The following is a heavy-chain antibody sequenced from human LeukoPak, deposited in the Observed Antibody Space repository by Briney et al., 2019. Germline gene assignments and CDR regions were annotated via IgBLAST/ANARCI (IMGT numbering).Heavy chain of an antibody. D-gene: IGHD3-3*01. CDR3: ARGEHYDFWSGYRYFVY. V-gene: IGHV4-34*01. J-gene: IGHJ4*02. CDR1: GGSFSGYY. Sequence: SETLSLTCAVYGGSFSGYYWSWIRQPPGKGLEWIGEINHSGSTNYNPSLKSRVTISVDTSKNQFSLKLSSVTAADTAVYYCARGEHYDFWSGYRYFVYWGQGTLVTVSS. CDR2: INHSGST.